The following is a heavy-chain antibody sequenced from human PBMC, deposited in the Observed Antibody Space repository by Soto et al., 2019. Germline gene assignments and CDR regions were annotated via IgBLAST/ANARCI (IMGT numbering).Heavy chain of an antibody. CDR3: ARDPYGGYQYYFDY. CDR1: GFTFSSYS. CDR2: ISSSSSTI. J-gene: IGHJ4*02. V-gene: IGHV3-48*01. Sequence: GGSLRLSCGASGFTFSSYSMNWVRQAPGKGLEWVSYISSSSSTIYYADSVKGRFTISRDNAKNSLYLQMNSLRAEDTALYYCARDPYGGYQYYFDYWGQGTQVTVSS. D-gene: IGHD5-12*01.